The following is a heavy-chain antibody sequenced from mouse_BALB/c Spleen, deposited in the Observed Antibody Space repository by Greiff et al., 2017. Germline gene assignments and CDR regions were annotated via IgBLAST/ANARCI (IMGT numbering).Heavy chain of an antibody. V-gene: IGHV3-6*02. CDR1: GYSITSGYY. D-gene: IGHD2-10*02. CDR3: AREGYGNCHVNWYFDV. CDR2: ISYDGSN. Sequence: EVHLVESGPGLVKPSQSLSLTCSVTGYSITSGYYWNWIRQSPGNKLEWRGYISYDGSNNYNPTLKNRISITRDTSKNQFFLKLNSVTTEDTATYYCAREGYGNCHVNWYFDVWGAGTTVTVSS. J-gene: IGHJ1*01.